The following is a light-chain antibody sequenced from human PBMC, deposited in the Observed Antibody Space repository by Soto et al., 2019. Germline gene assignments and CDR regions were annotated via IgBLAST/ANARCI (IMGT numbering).Light chain of an antibody. Sequence: DMQMTQSPSSLSASVGDRVAITCRASQSMANYLNWYQQKPGKAPNLLIYAASSLQSGVPSRFGGSGSATNFTLTISSLQPEDFATYYCQQSYTSPLTFGGGTTVEIK. J-gene: IGKJ4*01. CDR2: AAS. CDR1: QSMANY. CDR3: QQSYTSPLT. V-gene: IGKV1-39*01.